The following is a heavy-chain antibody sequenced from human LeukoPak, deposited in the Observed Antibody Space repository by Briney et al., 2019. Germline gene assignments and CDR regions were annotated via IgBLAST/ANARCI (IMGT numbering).Heavy chain of an antibody. CDR1: GFTFISSD. D-gene: IGHD4-17*01. CDR2: IRYDGSNK. J-gene: IGHJ6*03. Sequence: PGGSLRLSCAAPGFTFISSDMCRVRQAPGKGLEWVASIRYDGSNKYFADSVKGRFTISIDNSKNTVYLQMNSLTPDDTAVHYCAKGYDGDKARGYYAYIDFWGKGTTVTVSS. CDR3: AKGYDGDKARGYYAYIDF. V-gene: IGHV3-30*02.